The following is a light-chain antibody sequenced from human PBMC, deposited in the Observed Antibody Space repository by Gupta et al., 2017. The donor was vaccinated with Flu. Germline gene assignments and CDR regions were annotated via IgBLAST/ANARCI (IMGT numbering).Light chain of an antibody. CDR2: KAS. CDR1: QSISSW. J-gene: IGKJ1*01. V-gene: IGKV1-5*03. CDR3: HHPTR. Sequence: DLQMTQSPSTLSASVGDRVTITCLASQSISSWLAWYQQTPGKAPKLLIYKASSLASGFPSRFSGSGSGIAFTLTISSLQPDYFATYYYHHPTRFGQGTKLEIK.